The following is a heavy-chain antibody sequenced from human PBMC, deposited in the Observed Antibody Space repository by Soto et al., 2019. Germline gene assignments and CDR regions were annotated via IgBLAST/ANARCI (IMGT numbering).Heavy chain of an antibody. V-gene: IGHV3-11*06. CDR2: ISSISTYK. CDR3: ARGSLATEGLGGLDV. D-gene: IGHD5-12*01. Sequence: GGSLRLSCAASGFTFSDHYMNWIRQAPGQGLEWVSYISSISTYKNYADSVKGRFTISRDNAKNSLYLQMNSLRAEDTAVDYGARGSLATEGLGGLDVWGRTTLVTVSS. CDR1: GFTFSDHY. J-gene: IGHJ3*01.